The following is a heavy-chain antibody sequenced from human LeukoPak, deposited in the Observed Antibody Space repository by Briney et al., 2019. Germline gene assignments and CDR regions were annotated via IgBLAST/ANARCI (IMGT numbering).Heavy chain of an antibody. Sequence: GESLKISCKGSGYSFTNSWIGWVRQMPGKGLEWMGIIYPGDSDTRYSPSFQGQVTISADKSISTAYLQWSSLKASDTAMYYCARLDDSSGYYSHFDYWGQGTLVTVSS. V-gene: IGHV5-51*01. D-gene: IGHD3-22*01. CDR2: IYPGDSDT. CDR1: GYSFTNSW. CDR3: ARLDDSSGYYSHFDY. J-gene: IGHJ4*02.